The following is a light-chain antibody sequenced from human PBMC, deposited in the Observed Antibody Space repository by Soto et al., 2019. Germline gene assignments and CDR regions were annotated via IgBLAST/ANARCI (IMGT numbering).Light chain of an antibody. CDR3: QSYDSSLSGPVV. CDR1: SSNIGAGYD. V-gene: IGLV1-40*01. Sequence: QSVLTQPPSVSGAPGQRVTISCTGSSSNIGAGYDVHWYQQLPGTAPKLLIYGNSNRPAGVPDRFSGSKSGTSASLAITGLQADDEADYYSQSYDSSLSGPVVFGGGTKLTVL. J-gene: IGLJ2*01. CDR2: GNS.